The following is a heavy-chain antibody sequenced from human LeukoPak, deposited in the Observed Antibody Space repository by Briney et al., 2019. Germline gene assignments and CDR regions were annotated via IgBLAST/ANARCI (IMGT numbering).Heavy chain of an antibody. D-gene: IGHD5-18*01. CDR3: ARGVRGCSYGIDY. CDR1: GFTFSSYA. CDR2: ISYDGSNK. Sequence: GGSLRLSCAASGFTFSSYAMHWVRQAPGKGLEWVAVISYDGSNKYYADSVKGRFTISRDNSKNTLYLQMNSLRAEDTAVYYCARGVRGCSYGIDYWGQGTLVTVSS. V-gene: IGHV3-30-3*01. J-gene: IGHJ4*02.